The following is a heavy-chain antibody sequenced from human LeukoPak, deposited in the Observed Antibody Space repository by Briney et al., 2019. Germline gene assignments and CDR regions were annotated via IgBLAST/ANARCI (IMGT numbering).Heavy chain of an antibody. D-gene: IGHD3-22*01. CDR1: GFTFSSYG. CDR2: IRYDGRNK. J-gene: IGHJ4*02. V-gene: IGHV3-30*02. CDR3: ARETTPDVYYYDSSAYFDY. Sequence: PGGSLRLSCAASGFTFSSYGMHWVRQAPGKGLDWVAFIRYDGRNKYYADSVKGRFTISRDNSKNTLYLQMNSLRSDDTAVYYCARETTPDVYYYDSSAYFDYWGQGTLVTVSS.